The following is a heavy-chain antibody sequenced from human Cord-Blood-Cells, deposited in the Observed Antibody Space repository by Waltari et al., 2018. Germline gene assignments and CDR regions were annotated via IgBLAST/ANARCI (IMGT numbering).Heavy chain of an antibody. D-gene: IGHD6-6*01. J-gene: IGHJ4*02. CDR1: GYSFTSYW. V-gene: IGHV5-51*01. CDR3: AATEYSSSSFDY. CDR2: IYPGDSDT. Sequence: ELQLVHSGAEVHKPGASLQISCKGSGYSFTSYWLGWVRQLPGKRLEWMVIIYPGDSDTRYSPSFQGQVTISADKSISTAYLQWSSLKASDTAMYYCAATEYSSSSFDYWGQGTLVTVSS.